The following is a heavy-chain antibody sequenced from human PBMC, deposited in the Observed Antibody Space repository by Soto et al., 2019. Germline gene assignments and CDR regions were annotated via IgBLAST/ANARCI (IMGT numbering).Heavy chain of an antibody. CDR3: AKRPFVHILTGSDYFDY. Sequence: EVPLLESGGGLVQPGGSLRLSCAASGFTFSSYAMSWVRQAPGKGLEWVSAISGSGGSTYYADSVKGRFTISRDNSKNTLYLQMNSLRAEDTAVYYCAKRPFVHILTGSDYFDYWGQGTLVTVSS. V-gene: IGHV3-23*01. CDR1: GFTFSSYA. J-gene: IGHJ4*02. D-gene: IGHD3-9*01. CDR2: ISGSGGST.